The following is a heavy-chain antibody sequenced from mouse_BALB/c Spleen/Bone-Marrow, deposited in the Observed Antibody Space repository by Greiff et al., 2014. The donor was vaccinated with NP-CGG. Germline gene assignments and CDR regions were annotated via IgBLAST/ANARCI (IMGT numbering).Heavy chain of an antibody. J-gene: IGHJ3*01. CDR3: AKRGAYGNFWFAY. CDR1: GFTFSSYA. Sequence: EVKLVESGGGLVKPGGSLKLSCAASGFTFSSYAMSWVRQTPEKRLEWVASISSGGSTYYPDSVKGRFTISRDNARNILYLQMSSLRSEDTAMYYCAKRGAYGNFWFAYWGQGTLVSVSA. V-gene: IGHV5-6-5*01. D-gene: IGHD2-10*02. CDR2: ISSGGST.